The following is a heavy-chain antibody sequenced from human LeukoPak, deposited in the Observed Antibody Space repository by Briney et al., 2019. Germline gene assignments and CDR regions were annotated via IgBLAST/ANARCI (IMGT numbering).Heavy chain of an antibody. CDR1: GFTFSSAD. CDR2: IGTGGDT. D-gene: IGHD2-2*01. J-gene: IGHJ5*02. V-gene: IGHV3-13*01. CDR3: ARAAGFSPSWRNLFDP. Sequence: GGSLRLSCAASGFTFSSADLHWVRQVTGKGLEWVSAIGTGGDTYYADSVRGRFTISRDNAKNSLYLQMNSLRAEDTAVYYCARAAGFSPSWRNLFDPWGQGTLVTVSS.